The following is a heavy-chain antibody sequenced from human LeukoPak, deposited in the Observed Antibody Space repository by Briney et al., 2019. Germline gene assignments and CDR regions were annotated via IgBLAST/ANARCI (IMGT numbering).Heavy chain of an antibody. V-gene: IGHV4-34*01. CDR2: ISHSGST. CDR1: GGSFSGYY. J-gene: IGHJ6*03. Sequence: PSETLSLTCAVYGGSFSGYYWSWIRQPPGKGLEWIGEISHSGSTNYNPSLKSRVTISVDTSKNQFSLKLSSVTAADTAVYYRARGIAAAGYYYYYYMDVWGKGTTVTVSS. CDR3: ARGIAAAGYYYYYYMDV. D-gene: IGHD6-13*01.